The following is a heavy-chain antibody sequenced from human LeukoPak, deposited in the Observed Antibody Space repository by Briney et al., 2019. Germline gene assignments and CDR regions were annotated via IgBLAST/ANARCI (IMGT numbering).Heavy chain of an antibody. V-gene: IGHV3-33*01. CDR3: ARDLSSSSGWTFGY. Sequence: PGRSLRLSCAASGFTFSSYGMHWVRQAPGKGLEWVAVIWYDGSNKYYADPVKGRFTISRDNSKNTLYLQMNSLRAEDTAVYYCARDLSSSSGWTFGYWGQGTLVTVSS. CDR2: IWYDGSNK. D-gene: IGHD6-19*01. J-gene: IGHJ4*02. CDR1: GFTFSSYG.